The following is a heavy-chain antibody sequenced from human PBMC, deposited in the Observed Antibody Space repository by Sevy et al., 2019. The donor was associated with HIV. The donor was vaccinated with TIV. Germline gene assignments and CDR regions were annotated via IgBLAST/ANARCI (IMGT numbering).Heavy chain of an antibody. J-gene: IGHJ5*02. CDR2: IYHSGST. D-gene: IGHD2-21*01. V-gene: IGHV4-30-2*01. CDR1: GGSISSGGYS. Sequence: SETLSLTCAVSGGSISSGGYSWSWIRQPPGKGLEWIGYIYHSGSTYYNPSLKSRVTISVDRSKNQFSLKLSSVTAAATAVYYCARVRVAYCGGDCSDRADWFDPWGQGTLVTVSS. CDR3: ARVRVAYCGGDCSDRADWFDP.